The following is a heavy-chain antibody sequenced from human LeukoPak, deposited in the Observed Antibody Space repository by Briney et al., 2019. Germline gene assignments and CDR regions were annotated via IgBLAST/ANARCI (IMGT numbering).Heavy chain of an antibody. J-gene: IGHJ1*01. CDR2: ISAYNGNT. CDR1: GYTFTSYG. D-gene: IGHD1-26*01. V-gene: IGHV1-18*01. Sequence: ASVKVSCKASGYTFTSYGICWVRQAPGQGLEWMGWISAYNGNTNYAQKLQGRVTMTTDTSTSTAYMELRSLRSDDTAVYYCARARVSVGATIAQHWGQGTLVTVSS. CDR3: ARARVSVGATIAQH.